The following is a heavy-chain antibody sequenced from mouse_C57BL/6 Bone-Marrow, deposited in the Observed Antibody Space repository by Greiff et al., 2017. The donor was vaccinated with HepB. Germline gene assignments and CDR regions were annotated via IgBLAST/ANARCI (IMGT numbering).Heavy chain of an antibody. J-gene: IGHJ2*01. D-gene: IGHD1-1*01. Sequence: EVQLQQSGPGLVKPSQSLSLTCSVTGYSITSGYYWNWIRQFPGNKLEWMGYISYDGSNNYNPSLKNRISITRDTSKNQFFLKLNSVTTEDTATYYCAREDYYYGSPYYFDYWGQGTTLTVSS. CDR3: AREDYYYGSPYYFDY. CDR1: GYSITSGYY. CDR2: ISYDGSN. V-gene: IGHV3-6*01.